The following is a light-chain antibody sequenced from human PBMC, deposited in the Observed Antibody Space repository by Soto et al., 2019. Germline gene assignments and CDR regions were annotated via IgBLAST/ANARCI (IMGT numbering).Light chain of an antibody. CDR1: QSISNF. Sequence: DIQMTQSPSSLSASVGDRVTITCRASQSISNFLNWYQQKPGKAPKLLIYAASSLQSGVPSRFSGSGSGTDFTLTISSLQPEDFATYYCQQTSSTPRTFGQGTKVEIK. V-gene: IGKV1-39*01. J-gene: IGKJ1*01. CDR2: AAS. CDR3: QQTSSTPRT.